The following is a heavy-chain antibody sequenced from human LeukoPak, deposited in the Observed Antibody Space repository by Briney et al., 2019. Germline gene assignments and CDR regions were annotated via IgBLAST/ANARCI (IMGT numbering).Heavy chain of an antibody. Sequence: GGSLRLSCAASGFTFSSYAMSWVRQAPGKGLEWVSAISGSGGSTYYADSVKGRFTISRDNSKNTLYLQMNSLRAEDTAVYYCAKTQVTYYYDSSGYHPTLFDYWGQGTLVTVSS. D-gene: IGHD3-22*01. V-gene: IGHV3-23*01. J-gene: IGHJ4*02. CDR2: ISGSGGST. CDR3: AKTQVTYYYDSSGYHPTLFDY. CDR1: GFTFSSYA.